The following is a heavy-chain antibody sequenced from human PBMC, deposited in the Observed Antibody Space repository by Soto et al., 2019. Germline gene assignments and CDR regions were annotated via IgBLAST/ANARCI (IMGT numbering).Heavy chain of an antibody. CDR1: GFSLSTSGVG. CDR2: IYWDDDK. V-gene: IGHV2-5*02. J-gene: IGHJ1*01. D-gene: IGHD6-13*01. CDR3: ARMYRSSWYEDFQH. Sequence: QITLKESGPTLVKPTQTLTLTCTFSGFSLSTSGVGVGWIRQPPGKALEWLALIYWDDDKRYSPSLKSRLTITKDTSKNQVVLTMTNMDPVDTATYYCARMYRSSWYEDFQHWGQGTLVTVSS.